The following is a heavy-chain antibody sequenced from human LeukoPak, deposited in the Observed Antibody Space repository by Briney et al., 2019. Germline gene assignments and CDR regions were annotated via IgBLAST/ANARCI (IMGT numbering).Heavy chain of an antibody. D-gene: IGHD3-16*02. CDR3: ARERVLWGSYREYFQH. CDR1: GFTFSNYW. CDR2: INSDGSST. V-gene: IGHV3-74*01. J-gene: IGHJ1*01. Sequence: PGGSLRLSCAASGFTFSNYWMHWVRQAPGKGLVWVSRINSDGSSTTYADSVKGRFTISRDNAKNTLYLQMNSLRAEDTAVYYCARERVLWGSYREYFQHWGQGTLVTVSS.